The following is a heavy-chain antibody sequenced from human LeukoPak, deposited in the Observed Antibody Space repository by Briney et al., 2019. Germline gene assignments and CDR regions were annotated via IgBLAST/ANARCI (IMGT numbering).Heavy chain of an antibody. CDR3: ARGGGYDEYFGY. CDR2: ISYDGSNK. D-gene: IGHD5-12*01. CDR1: GFTFSSYA. V-gene: IGHV3-30-3*01. Sequence: GGSLRLSCAAPGFTFSSYAMHWVRQAPGKGLEWVAVISYDGSNKYYADSVKGRFTISRDNSKNTLYLQMNSLRAEDTAVYYCARGGGYDEYFGYWGQGTLVTVSS. J-gene: IGHJ4*02.